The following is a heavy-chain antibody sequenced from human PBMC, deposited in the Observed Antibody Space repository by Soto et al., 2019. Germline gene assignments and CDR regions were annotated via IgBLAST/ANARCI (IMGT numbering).Heavy chain of an antibody. D-gene: IGHD3-10*01. CDR1: GFTLRNHA. V-gene: IGHV3-23*01. J-gene: IGHJ4*02. CDR2: ITRSGVYT. Sequence: VQVLESGGGFVQRGGSLRLSCAASGFTLRNHAMTWVRQAPGQGLEYVSSITRSGVYTFYADSVKGRFTISRDTSKNTLDLQMNSLTAEDTAVYYCAKNVLDRGVDSWGQGTLVTVSS. CDR3: AKNVLDRGVDS.